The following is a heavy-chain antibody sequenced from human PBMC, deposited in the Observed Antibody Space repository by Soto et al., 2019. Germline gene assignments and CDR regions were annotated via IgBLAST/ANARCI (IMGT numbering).Heavy chain of an antibody. CDR3: AKVMEYYYDSSGYYFHL. CDR2: ISGSGGST. J-gene: IGHJ4*02. V-gene: IGHV3-23*01. D-gene: IGHD3-22*01. CDR1: GFTFSSYA. Sequence: GGSLRLSCAASGFTFSSYAMSWVRQAPGKGLEWVSAISGSGGSTYYADSVKGRFTISRDNSKNTLYLQMNSLRAEDTAVYYCAKVMEYYYDSSGYYFHLWGQGTLVTVSS.